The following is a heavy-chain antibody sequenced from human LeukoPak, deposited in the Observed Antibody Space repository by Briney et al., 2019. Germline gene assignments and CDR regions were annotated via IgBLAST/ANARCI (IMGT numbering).Heavy chain of an antibody. Sequence: PSETLSLTCTVSGGSISSYYWSWIRQPAGKGLEWIGRIDTSGSTNYNPSLKSRVTMSVDTSKNQFSLKLSSVTAADTAVYYCARNGWDYYYYGMDVWGQGTTVTVSS. CDR3: ARNGWDYYYYGMDV. CDR1: GGSISSYY. CDR2: IDTSGST. D-gene: IGHD6-19*01. J-gene: IGHJ6*02. V-gene: IGHV4-4*07.